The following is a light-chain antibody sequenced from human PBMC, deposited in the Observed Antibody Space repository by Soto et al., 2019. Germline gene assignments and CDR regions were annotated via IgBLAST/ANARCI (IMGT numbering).Light chain of an antibody. CDR2: RNN. V-gene: IGLV1-47*01. Sequence: QTVVTQPPSASGTPGQRVTISCSGSSSNIGSKYVYWYQQLPGTAPKLLIYRNNQRPSGVPDRFSGSKSGTSASRAISGLRSEDEADYYCAAWDDSLSGPVFGGGTKLTVL. CDR3: AAWDDSLSGPV. CDR1: SSNIGSKY. J-gene: IGLJ2*01.